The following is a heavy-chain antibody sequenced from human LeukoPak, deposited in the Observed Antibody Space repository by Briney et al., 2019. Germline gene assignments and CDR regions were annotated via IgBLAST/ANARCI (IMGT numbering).Heavy chain of an antibody. D-gene: IGHD3-22*01. CDR1: GGSISSYY. J-gene: IGHJ3*02. V-gene: IGHV4-59*01. CDR3: ARSYYDSSGYYQGAFDI. Sequence: SETLSLTCTVSGGSISSYYWSWIRQPPGQGLEWIGYIYYSGSTNYNPSLKSRVTISVDTSKNQFSLKLSSVTAADTAVYYCARSYYDSSGYYQGAFDIWGQGTMVTVSS. CDR2: IYYSGST.